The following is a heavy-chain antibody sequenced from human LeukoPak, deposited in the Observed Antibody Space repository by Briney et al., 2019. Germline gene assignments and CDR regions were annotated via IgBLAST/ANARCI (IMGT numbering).Heavy chain of an antibody. CDR3: ARLPDCSGGSCYTDNWFDP. CDR2: IYPGDSDT. Sequence: GESLKISCKGSGYSFTSYWIGWVRQMPGKGLEWMGIIYPGDSDTGYSPSFQGQVTISADKSISTAYLQWSSLKASDTAMYYCARLPDCSGGSCYTDNWFDPWGQGTLVTVSS. J-gene: IGHJ5*02. V-gene: IGHV5-51*01. D-gene: IGHD2-15*01. CDR1: GYSFTSYW.